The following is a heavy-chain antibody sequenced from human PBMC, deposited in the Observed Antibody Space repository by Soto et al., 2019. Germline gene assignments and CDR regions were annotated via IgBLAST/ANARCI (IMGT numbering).Heavy chain of an antibody. CDR2: ISGSGGAT. Sequence: PGGSLSLSCSTSGFTFNNCSISWVRQAPGKGLEWVSGISGSGGATYYTDSVEGRFTISKDFSKNTVSLQMTGLRVDDTAVYYCARTRTAFYRYYFDSWGQGALVTVSS. J-gene: IGHJ4*02. V-gene: IGHV3-23*01. CDR3: ARTRTAFYRYYFDS. CDR1: GFTFNNCS. D-gene: IGHD2-21*02.